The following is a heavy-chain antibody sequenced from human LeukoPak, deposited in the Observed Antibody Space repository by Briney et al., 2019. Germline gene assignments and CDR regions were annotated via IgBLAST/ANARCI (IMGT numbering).Heavy chain of an antibody. V-gene: IGHV3-23*01. CDR1: GFTFSSYA. CDR3: AKAPLNRAVAGTPYYFDY. CDR2: ISESGGST. D-gene: IGHD6-19*01. J-gene: IGHJ4*02. Sequence: PGGSLRLSCAASGFTFSSYAMSWVRQTPGRGLEWVSTISESGGSTYYAGSVKGRFTISRDNSENTLYLQMNSLRAEDTAVYYCAKAPLNRAVAGTPYYFDYWGQGTLVTVSS.